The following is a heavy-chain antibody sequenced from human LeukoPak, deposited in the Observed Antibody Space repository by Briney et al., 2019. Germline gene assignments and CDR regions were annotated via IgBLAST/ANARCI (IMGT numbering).Heavy chain of an antibody. CDR1: SGSISSYY. CDR3: ARDEPSPDSTDLDY. D-gene: IGHD2/OR15-2a*01. J-gene: IGHJ4*02. Sequence: SETLSLTCTVSSGSISSYYWSWIRQPPGKGLEWIGYIYYSGSTNYNPSLKSRVTMSVDASEKQLSLKLSSVTAADTAVYYCARDEPSPDSTDLDYWGQGTLVTVSS. V-gene: IGHV4-59*12. CDR2: IYYSGST.